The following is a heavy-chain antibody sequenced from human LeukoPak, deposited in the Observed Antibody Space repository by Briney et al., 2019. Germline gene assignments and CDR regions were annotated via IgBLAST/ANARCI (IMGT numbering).Heavy chain of an antibody. Sequence: SETLSLTCAVYGGSFSGYYWSWIRQPPGKGLEWIGEINHSGSTNYNPSLKSRVTISVDTSKNQFSLKLSSVTAADTAVYYCANLEYFQHWGQGTLVTVSS. CDR2: INHSGST. CDR3: ANLEYFQH. CDR1: GGSFSGYY. J-gene: IGHJ1*01. V-gene: IGHV4-34*01.